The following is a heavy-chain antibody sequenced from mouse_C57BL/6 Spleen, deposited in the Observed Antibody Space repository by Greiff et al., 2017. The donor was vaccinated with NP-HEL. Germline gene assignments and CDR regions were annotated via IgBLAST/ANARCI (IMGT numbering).Heavy chain of an antibody. V-gene: IGHV5-6*02. J-gene: IGHJ2*01. CDR3: ARHDTTVTGYFDY. CDR2: ISSGGSYT. D-gene: IGHD1-1*01. Sequence: EVMLVESGGDLVKPGGSLKLSCAASGFTFSSYGMSWVRQTPDKRLEWVATISSGGSYTYYPDSVKWRFTISRDNAKNTLYLQMSSLKSEDTAMYYCARHDTTVTGYFDYWGQGTTLTVSS. CDR1: GFTFSSYG.